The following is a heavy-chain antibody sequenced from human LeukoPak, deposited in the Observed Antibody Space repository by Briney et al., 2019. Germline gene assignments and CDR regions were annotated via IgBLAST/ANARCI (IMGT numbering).Heavy chain of an antibody. J-gene: IGHJ4*02. CDR2: IRYDGSNK. CDR3: ARVMGRYCSSTSCYVDY. CDR1: GFTFRSYG. Sequence: GGSLRLSCAASGFTFRSYGMHWVRQAPGKGLEWVAFIRYDGSNKYYADSVKGRFTISRDNSKNTLYLQMNSLRAEDTAVYYCARVMGRYCSSTSCYVDYWGQGTLVTVSS. V-gene: IGHV3-30*02. D-gene: IGHD2-2*01.